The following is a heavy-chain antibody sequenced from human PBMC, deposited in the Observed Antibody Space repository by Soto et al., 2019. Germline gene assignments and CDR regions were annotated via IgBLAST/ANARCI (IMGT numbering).Heavy chain of an antibody. V-gene: IGHV3-9*01. CDR1: GFTFDDYA. J-gene: IGHJ6*02. Sequence: GGSLRLSCAASGFTFDDYAMHWARQAPGKGLEWVSGISWNSGSIGYADSVKGRFTISRDNAKNSLYLQMNSLRAEDTALYYCAKDRSLYYYYYGMDVWGQGTTVTVSS. CDR2: ISWNSGSI. CDR3: AKDRSLYYYYYGMDV.